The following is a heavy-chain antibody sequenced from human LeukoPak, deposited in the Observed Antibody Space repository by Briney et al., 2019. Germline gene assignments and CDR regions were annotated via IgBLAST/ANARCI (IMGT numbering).Heavy chain of an antibody. CDR2: IYPGDSDT. Sequence: GEPLKISCKGSGYSFTSYWIGWVRQMPGKGLEWMGIIYPGDSDTRYSPSSQGQVTISADKSISTAYLQWSSLKASDTAMYYCARLQYDFWSGYYREFDYWGQGTLVTVSS. D-gene: IGHD3-3*01. CDR1: GYSFTSYW. V-gene: IGHV5-51*01. CDR3: ARLQYDFWSGYYREFDY. J-gene: IGHJ4*02.